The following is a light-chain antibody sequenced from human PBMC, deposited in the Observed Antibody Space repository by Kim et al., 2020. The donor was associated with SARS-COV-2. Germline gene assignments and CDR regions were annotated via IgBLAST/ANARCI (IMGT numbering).Light chain of an antibody. CDR2: DNN. J-gene: IGLJ2*01. CDR1: TSNIGNNY. V-gene: IGLV1-51*01. CDR3: ETWDGSLNAVV. Sequence: GQKVTISCSGRTSNIGNNYVSWYQQLPGTAPKLLIYDNNERPSGIPDRFSGSKSGTSATLGITGLQTEDEGDYYCETWDGSLNAVVFGGGTQLTVL.